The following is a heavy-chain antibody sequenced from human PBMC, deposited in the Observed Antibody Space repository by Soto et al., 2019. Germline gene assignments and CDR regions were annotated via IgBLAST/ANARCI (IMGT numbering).Heavy chain of an antibody. CDR3: ARVKTSGFHNWFDP. CDR1: GGTFSSYA. Sequence: ASVKVSCKASGGTFSSYAISWVRQAPGQGLEWMGGIIPIFGTANYAQKFQGRVTITADESTSTAYMELSSLRSDDTAVYYCARVKTSGFHNWFDPWGQGTLVTVSS. V-gene: IGHV1-69*13. D-gene: IGHD3-22*01. J-gene: IGHJ5*02. CDR2: IIPIFGTA.